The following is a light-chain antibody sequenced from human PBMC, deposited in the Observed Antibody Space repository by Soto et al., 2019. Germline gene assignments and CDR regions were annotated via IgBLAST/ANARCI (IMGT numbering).Light chain of an antibody. CDR1: QSISSNY. Sequence: EIVMTQSPGTLSLSPGEGATLSCRASQSISSNYLGWYQQKPGQAPRLLIFGASRRVTGIPDGFSGSGSGTDFTLTISRLEPEAFAVYYCEYYGVSPTFGPGTKVDIK. CDR3: EYYGVSPT. CDR2: GAS. V-gene: IGKV3-20*01. J-gene: IGKJ3*01.